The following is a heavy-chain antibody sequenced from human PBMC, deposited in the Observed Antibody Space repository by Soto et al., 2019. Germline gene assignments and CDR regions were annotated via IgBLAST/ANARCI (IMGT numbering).Heavy chain of an antibody. CDR1: GGTFSSYA. Sequence: QVQLVQSGAEVKKPGSSVKVSCKASGGTFSSYAISWVRQAPGRGLEWMGGIIPIFGTANYAQKFQGRVTITADKSTSTAYMELSSLRSEDTAVYYCASSRIVVVPAAISILWFDPWGQGTLVTVSS. CDR2: IIPIFGTA. J-gene: IGHJ5*02. D-gene: IGHD2-2*01. CDR3: ASSRIVVVPAAISILWFDP. V-gene: IGHV1-69*06.